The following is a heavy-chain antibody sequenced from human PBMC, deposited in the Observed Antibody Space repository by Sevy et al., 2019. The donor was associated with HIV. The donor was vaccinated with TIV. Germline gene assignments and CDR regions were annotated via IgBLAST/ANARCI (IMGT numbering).Heavy chain of an antibody. D-gene: IGHD5-12*01. J-gene: IGHJ6*03. V-gene: IGHV4-34*01. CDR3: ARSYVATISRYYYMDA. Sequence: SETLSLTCAVYGGSFSGYYWSWIRQPPGKGLEWIGEINHSGSTNYNPSLKSRVTISVDTSKNQFSLKLSSVTAADTAVYYCARSYVATISRYYYMDAWGKGTTVTVSS. CDR1: GGSFSGYY. CDR2: INHSGST.